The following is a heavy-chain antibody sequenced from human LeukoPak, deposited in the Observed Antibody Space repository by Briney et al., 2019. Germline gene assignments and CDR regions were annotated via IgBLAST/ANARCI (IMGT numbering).Heavy chain of an antibody. J-gene: IGHJ4*02. V-gene: IGHV1-2*02. CDR2: ISPNSGGT. CDR3: ARGGGRYSVDY. Sequence: ASVKVSCKASGYTFIDYYMHWVRQAPGQGLEWVGWISPNSGGTKYVQKFQGRVTMTRDMSITTVYMELSGLSFDDTAVYYCARGGGRYSVDYWGQGTLVIVSS. D-gene: IGHD1-26*01. CDR1: GYTFIDYY.